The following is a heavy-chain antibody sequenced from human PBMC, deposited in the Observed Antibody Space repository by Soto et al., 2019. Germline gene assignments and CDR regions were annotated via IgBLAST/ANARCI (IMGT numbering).Heavy chain of an antibody. D-gene: IGHD4-17*01. CDR2: INAGNGNT. Sequence: QVQLVQSGAEVKKPGASVKVCCKASGYTFTSYAMHWVRQAPGQRLEWMGWINAGNGNTKYSQKFQGRVTITRDTSASTAYMELSSLRSEDTAVYYCARDPTVTSRAFDIWGQGTMVTVSS. J-gene: IGHJ3*02. CDR1: GYTFTSYA. V-gene: IGHV1-3*01. CDR3: ARDPTVTSRAFDI.